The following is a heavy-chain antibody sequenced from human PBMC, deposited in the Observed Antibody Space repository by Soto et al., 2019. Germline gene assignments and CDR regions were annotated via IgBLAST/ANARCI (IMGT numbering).Heavy chain of an antibody. CDR3: ARRSSSSLGSLFDP. CDR1: GGSISSSTYY. V-gene: IGHV4-39*01. CDR2: MYYNGNK. J-gene: IGHJ5*02. Sequence: TSETLSLTCPVSGGSISSSTYYWDWIRQPPGKVLEWIGAMYYNGNKNYNPSLESRVTMSVDTSKNQFSLKLSSVAPTDTAVDYCARRSSSSLGSLFDPWGRGILVTVSS. D-gene: IGHD6-6*01.